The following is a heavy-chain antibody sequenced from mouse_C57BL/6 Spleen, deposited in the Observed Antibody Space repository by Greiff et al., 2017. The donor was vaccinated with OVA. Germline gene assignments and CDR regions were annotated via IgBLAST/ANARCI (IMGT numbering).Heavy chain of an antibody. D-gene: IGHD2-1*01. J-gene: IGHJ3*01. Sequence: QVQLQQPGTELVKPGASVKLSCKASGYTFTSYWMHWVKQRPGQGLEWIGNINTSNGGTNYNETFKSKATLTVDKTSSTAYMQLSSRTSEDSAVYYCARHYGNSAWFAYWGQGTLVTVSA. CDR1: GYTFTSYW. CDR3: ARHYGNSAWFAY. CDR2: INTSNGGT. V-gene: IGHV1-53*01.